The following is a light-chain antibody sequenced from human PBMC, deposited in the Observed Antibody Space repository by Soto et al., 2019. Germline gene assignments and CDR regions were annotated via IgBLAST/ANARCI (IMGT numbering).Light chain of an antibody. J-gene: IGKJ1*01. CDR2: GAS. CDR1: QSVSSN. V-gene: IGKV3-15*01. Sequence: EVVMTQSPATLSVSPVERATLSFRASQSVSSNLAWYQQKPGQAPRLLIYGASGRATGLPARFSGSGSGTEFTLTISSLQSEDLAVYYCQQYHNWPQTFGQGTKVDIK. CDR3: QQYHNWPQT.